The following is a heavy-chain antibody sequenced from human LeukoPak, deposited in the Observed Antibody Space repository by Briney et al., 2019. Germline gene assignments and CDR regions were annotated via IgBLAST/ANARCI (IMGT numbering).Heavy chain of an antibody. CDR3: ARVLGSLRSSSGAFDI. V-gene: IGHV1-18*01. CDR1: GYTFTSYG. D-gene: IGHD6-6*01. J-gene: IGHJ3*02. CDR2: ISAYNGNP. Sequence: ASVKVSCKASGYTFTSYGISWVRQAPGQGLEWMGWISAYNGNPNYAQKLQGRVTMTTDTSTSTAYMELRSLRSDDTAVYYCARVLGSLRSSSGAFDIWGQGTMVTVSS.